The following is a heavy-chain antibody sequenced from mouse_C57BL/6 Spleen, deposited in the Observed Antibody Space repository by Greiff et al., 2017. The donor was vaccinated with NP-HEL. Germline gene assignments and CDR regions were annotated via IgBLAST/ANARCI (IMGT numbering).Heavy chain of an antibody. CDR1: GYAFSSSW. V-gene: IGHV1-82*01. CDR3: ARLGTSGDAMDY. J-gene: IGHJ4*01. CDR2: IYPGDGDT. Sequence: VKLMESGPELVKPGASVKISCKASGYAFSSSWMNWVKQRPGKGLEWIGRIYPGDGDTNYNGKFKSKATLTVDKSSSTAYMQLSSLTSEDSAVYYCARLGTSGDAMDYWGQGTSVTVSS. D-gene: IGHD3-3*01.